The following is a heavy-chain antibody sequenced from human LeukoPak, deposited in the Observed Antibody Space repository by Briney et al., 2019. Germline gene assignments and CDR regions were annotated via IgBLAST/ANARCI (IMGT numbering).Heavy chain of an antibody. CDR2: IIPIFGTA. V-gene: IGHV1-69*13. J-gene: IGHJ4*02. Sequence: SVKVSCKASGGTFSSYAISWVRQAPGQGLKWMGGIIPIFGTANYAQKFQGRVTITADESTSTAYMELSSLRSEDTAVYYCARDLDSFGELSPNNWGQGTLVTVSS. CDR3: ARDLDSFGELSPNN. D-gene: IGHD3-10*01. CDR1: GGTFSSYA.